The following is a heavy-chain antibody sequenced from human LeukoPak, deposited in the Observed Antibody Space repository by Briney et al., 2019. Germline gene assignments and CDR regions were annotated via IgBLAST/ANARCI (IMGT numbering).Heavy chain of an antibody. CDR1: GFTFSSFG. D-gene: IGHD3-16*01. V-gene: IGHV3-33*01. CDR3: ARRGGIHLDYFDY. J-gene: IGHJ4*02. Sequence: GGSLRLSCAASGFTFSSFGMHWVRQAPGKGLEWVTVIWYDGSNKYYADSVKGRFTISRDNSKNTLYLQMNSLRAEDTAVYYCARRGGIHLDYFDYWGQGTLVTVSS. CDR2: IWYDGSNK.